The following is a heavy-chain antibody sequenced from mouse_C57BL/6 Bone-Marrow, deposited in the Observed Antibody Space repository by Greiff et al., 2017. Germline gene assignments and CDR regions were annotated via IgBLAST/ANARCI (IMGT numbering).Heavy chain of an antibody. D-gene: IGHD2-1*01. CDR3: TTIYDGNYWFAD. J-gene: IGHJ3*01. CDR1: GFNIKDDY. Sequence: EVQLQQSGAELVRPGASVKLSCTASGFNIKDDYMHWVKQRPEQGLEWIGWIDPETGAPENASKFPGKATRTADTSANTAYLQLSSLTSEDTAVDYCTTIYDGNYWFADWGQGTLVTVSA. CDR2: IDPETGAP. V-gene: IGHV14-4*01.